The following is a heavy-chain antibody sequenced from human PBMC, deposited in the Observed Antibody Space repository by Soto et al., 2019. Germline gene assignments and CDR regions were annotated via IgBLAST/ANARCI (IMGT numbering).Heavy chain of an antibody. J-gene: IGHJ4*02. CDR1: GGSISGYY. Sequence: SETLSLTCTVSGGSISGYYWSWIRQPPGKGLEWIGYIYYSGSTSYNPSLKSRLTISVDTSKNQFSLRLTSVTAADTAVYYCARGVGASYYFDYWGQGTLVTVSS. V-gene: IGHV4-59*01. D-gene: IGHD1-26*01. CDR3: ARGVGASYYFDY. CDR2: IYYSGST.